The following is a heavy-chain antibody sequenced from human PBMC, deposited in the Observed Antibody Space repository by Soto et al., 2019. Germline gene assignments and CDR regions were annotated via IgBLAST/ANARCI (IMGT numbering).Heavy chain of an antibody. Sequence: GGSLRLSCLDSGFTFSTSWMTWVRQVPGKGLEWVANINQDGSEKYYVDSVKGRFTISRDNTKNSLYLQMNSVRAEDTAVYYCARDVADFRGQGTQVTVSS. J-gene: IGHJ4*02. CDR3: ARDVADF. CDR1: GFTFSTSW. CDR2: INQDGSEK. D-gene: IGHD3-3*01. V-gene: IGHV3-7*01.